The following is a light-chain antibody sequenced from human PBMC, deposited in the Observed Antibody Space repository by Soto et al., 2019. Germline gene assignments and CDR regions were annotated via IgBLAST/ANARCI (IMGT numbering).Light chain of an antibody. CDR1: QGIRND. J-gene: IGKJ1*01. CDR3: LQDDSYPLT. Sequence: AIQMTQSPSSLSASAGDRVTITCRASQGIRNDLSWYQQKPGKAHKLLIYDASSLQSGVPSRFSGSGSGTDFTLTISSLQPEDFATYYCLQDDSYPLTFGQGTKVQIK. CDR2: DAS. V-gene: IGKV1-6*01.